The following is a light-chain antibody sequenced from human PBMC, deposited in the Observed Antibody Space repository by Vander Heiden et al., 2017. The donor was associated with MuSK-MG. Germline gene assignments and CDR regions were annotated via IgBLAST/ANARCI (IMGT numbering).Light chain of an antibody. J-gene: IGKJ4*01. CDR2: RAS. Sequence: EIVMTQSPATLSVSPGERATLSCRASQSVSSNLAWYQQKPGQAPRLLIYRASTRAKGIPDRFSGSGYGTEFTLTSSSPQYEDFAVYYWQQDNNLLTFGGGTKVEIK. V-gene: IGKV3-15*01. CDR1: QSVSSN. CDR3: QQDNNLLT.